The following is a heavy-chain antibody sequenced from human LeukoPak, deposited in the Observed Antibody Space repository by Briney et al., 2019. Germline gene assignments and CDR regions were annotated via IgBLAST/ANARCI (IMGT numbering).Heavy chain of an antibody. CDR2: ISAYSSDI. CDR3: AKDHYYDSSGYGDY. CDR1: GLTFTSYS. Sequence: GGSLRLSCAASGLTFTSYSMNWVRQAPGKGLEWVSSISAYSSDIYYADSVKGRFTISRDNSKNTLYLQMNSLRAGDTAVYYCAKDHYYDSSGYGDYWGQGTLVTVSS. J-gene: IGHJ4*02. V-gene: IGHV3-21*04. D-gene: IGHD3-22*01.